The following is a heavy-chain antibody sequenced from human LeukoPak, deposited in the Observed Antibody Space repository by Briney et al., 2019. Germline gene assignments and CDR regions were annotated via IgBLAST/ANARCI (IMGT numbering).Heavy chain of an antibody. J-gene: IGHJ4*02. CDR3: AKDGQGSYYYNDY. CDR2: ISGSGGST. Sequence: HGESLKISCAASGFTFSSYAMSWVRQAPGKGLEWVSAISGSGGSTYYADSVKGRFTISRDNSKNTLYLQMNSLRAEDTAVYYCAKDGQGSYYYNDYWGQGTLVTVSS. D-gene: IGHD1-26*01. CDR1: GFTFSSYA. V-gene: IGHV3-23*01.